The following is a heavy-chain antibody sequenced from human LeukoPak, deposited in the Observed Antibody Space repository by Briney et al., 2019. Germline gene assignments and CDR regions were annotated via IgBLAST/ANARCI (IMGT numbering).Heavy chain of an antibody. V-gene: IGHV3-23*01. J-gene: IGHJ4*02. Sequence: PGGSLRLSCAASGFTFSSYAMSWVRQAPGKGLEWVSAISGSGGSTYYADSVKGRFTISRDNAKNSLYLQMNSLRAEDTAVYYCARDQADSSSPRWRYWGQGTLDTVSS. D-gene: IGHD6-6*01. CDR1: GFTFSSYA. CDR2: ISGSGGST. CDR3: ARDQADSSSPRWRY.